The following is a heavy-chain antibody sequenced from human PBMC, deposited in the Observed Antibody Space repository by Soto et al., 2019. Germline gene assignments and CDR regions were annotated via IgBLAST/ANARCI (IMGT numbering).Heavy chain of an antibody. D-gene: IGHD1-7*01. Sequence: EVQLVESGGGLVQPGGSLRLSCAASGFTFSSYWMHWVRQAPGKGLVWVSRINSDGSSTSYADSVKGRFTISRDNAKNTLYLQMNSLRAEDTAVYYCARTFPAGNTYYYYGMDVWGQGTTVTVSS. CDR1: GFTFSSYW. CDR3: ARTFPAGNTYYYYGMDV. CDR2: INSDGSST. V-gene: IGHV3-74*01. J-gene: IGHJ6*02.